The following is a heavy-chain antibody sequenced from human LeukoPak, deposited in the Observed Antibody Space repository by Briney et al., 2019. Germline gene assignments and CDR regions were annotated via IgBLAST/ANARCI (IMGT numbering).Heavy chain of an antibody. CDR2: IYYSGST. D-gene: IGHD2-2*01. CDR1: GGSISSGDYY. J-gene: IGHJ5*02. V-gene: IGHV4-61*08. Sequence: SETLSLTCTVFGGSISSGDYYWSWIRQPPGKGLEWIGYIYYSGSTNYNPSLKSRVTISVDTSKNQFSLKLSSVTAADTAVYYCAREYGERYCSSTSCLGWFDPWGQGTLVTVSS. CDR3: AREYGERYCSSTSCLGWFDP.